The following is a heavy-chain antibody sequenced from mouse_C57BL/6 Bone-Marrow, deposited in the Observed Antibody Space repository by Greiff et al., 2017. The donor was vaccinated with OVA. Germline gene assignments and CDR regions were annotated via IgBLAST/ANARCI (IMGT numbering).Heavy chain of an antibody. CDR3: ARVGDGYPLFDY. D-gene: IGHD2-3*01. V-gene: IGHV1-69*01. Sequence: QVQLKQPGAELVMPGASVKLSCKASGYTFTSYWMHWVKQRPGQGLEWIGEIDPSDSYTNYNQKFKGKSTLTVDKSSSTAYMQLSSLTSEDSAVYYCARVGDGYPLFDYWGQGTTLTVSS. CDR1: GYTFTSYW. CDR2: IDPSDSYT. J-gene: IGHJ2*01.